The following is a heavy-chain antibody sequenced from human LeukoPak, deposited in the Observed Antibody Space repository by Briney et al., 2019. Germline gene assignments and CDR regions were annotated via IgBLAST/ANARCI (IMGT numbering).Heavy chain of an antibody. CDR1: GYTFTGYY. J-gene: IGHJ4*02. CDR3: ARDLNDSSGYYLDY. D-gene: IGHD3-22*01. CDR2: INPNSGGT. Sequence: ASVKVSCKASGYTFTGYYMHWARQAPGQGLEWMGWINPNSGGTNYAQKFQGRVTMTRDTSISTAYMELSRLRSDDTAVYYCARDLNDSSGYYLDYWGQGTLVTVSS. V-gene: IGHV1-2*02.